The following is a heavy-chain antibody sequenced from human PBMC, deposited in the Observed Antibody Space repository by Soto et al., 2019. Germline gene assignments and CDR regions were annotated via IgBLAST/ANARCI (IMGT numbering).Heavy chain of an antibody. CDR1: GFSLSNARMG. CDR3: ARLGGIAVAGTKEDLYYYYYYMDV. Sequence: SGPTLVNPTETLTLACTVSGFSLSNARMGVSWIRQPPGKALEWLAHIFSNDEKSYSTSLKSRLTISKDTSKSQVVLTMTNMDPVDTATYYCARLGGIAVAGTKEDLYYYYYYMDVWGKGTTVTVSS. CDR2: IFSNDEK. D-gene: IGHD6-19*01. J-gene: IGHJ6*03. V-gene: IGHV2-26*01.